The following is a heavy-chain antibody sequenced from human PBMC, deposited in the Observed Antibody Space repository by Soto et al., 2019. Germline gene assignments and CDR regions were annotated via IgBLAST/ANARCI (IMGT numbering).Heavy chain of an antibody. CDR3: ARDPLSSFAMDV. CDR2: IIPTFGRT. D-gene: IGHD3-10*02. CDR1: GDTFSSYA. J-gene: IGHJ6*02. V-gene: IGHV1-69*13. Sequence: ASVKVSCKASGDTFSSYAISWVRQAPGKGLEWMGKIIPTFGRTNYAQKFQGRLTISADDSTSTAYMELSSLLSEDTAVYYCARDPLSSFAMDVWGQGTTVTVSS.